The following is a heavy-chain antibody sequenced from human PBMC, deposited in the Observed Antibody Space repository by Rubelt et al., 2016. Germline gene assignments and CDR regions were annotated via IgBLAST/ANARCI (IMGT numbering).Heavy chain of an antibody. CDR2: INPSRGST. D-gene: IGHD3-3*01. CDR3: ARSPRYDFEDNWFDP. J-gene: IGHJ5*02. Sequence: QVQLVQSGAEVKKPGASVKVSCKASGYTFTSYYMHWVRQAPGQGLEWMGIINPSRGSTSYAQKVQGRFTMTRDTSTSTVYMELSSMRSEDTAVYYCARSPRYDFEDNWFDPWGQGTLVTVSS. V-gene: IGHV1-46*01. CDR1: GYTFTSYY.